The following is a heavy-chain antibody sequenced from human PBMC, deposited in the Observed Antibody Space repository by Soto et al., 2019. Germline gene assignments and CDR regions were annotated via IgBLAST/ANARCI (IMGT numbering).Heavy chain of an antibody. CDR1: GYTFNRHG. CDR3: AKHYASGKRYFDY. Sequence: APVKVSCKASGYTFNRHGITWVRQAPGQGLEWMGWISGYNGDINYEQKFQGRVTLSSDTLTSTVYLELKSLRFDDTAVYFCAKHYASGKRYFDYWGPGTLVTVSS. J-gene: IGHJ4*02. V-gene: IGHV1-18*04. D-gene: IGHD3-10*01. CDR2: ISGYNGDI.